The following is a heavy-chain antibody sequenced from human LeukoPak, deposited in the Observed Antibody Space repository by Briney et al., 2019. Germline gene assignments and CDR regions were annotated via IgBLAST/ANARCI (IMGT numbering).Heavy chain of an antibody. D-gene: IGHD3-10*01. CDR1: GYTFTGYY. V-gene: IGHV1-2*02. Sequence: ASVKVSCKASGYTFTGYYMHWVRQAPGQGLEWVGWINPISGATNYAQTFQGRVTMTVDTSINTAYMDLSSLTSDDTAVYFCARDPWFDELARDYWGQGTLVTVSS. J-gene: IGHJ4*02. CDR2: INPISGAT. CDR3: ARDPWFDELARDY.